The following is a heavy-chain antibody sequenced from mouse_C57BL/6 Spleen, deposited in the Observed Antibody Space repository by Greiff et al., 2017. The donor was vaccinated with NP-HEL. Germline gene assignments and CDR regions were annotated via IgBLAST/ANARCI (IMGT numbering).Heavy chain of an antibody. CDR1: GYAFSSYW. J-gene: IGHJ2*01. CDR2: IYPGDGDT. CDR3: ARYDYGSSLDY. Sequence: VQRVESGAELVKPGASVKISCKASGYAFSSYWMNWVKQRPGKGLEWIGQIYPGDGDTNYNGKFKGKATLTADKSSSTAYMQLSSLTSEDSAVYFCARYDYGSSLDYWGQGTTLTVSS. V-gene: IGHV1-80*01. D-gene: IGHD1-1*01.